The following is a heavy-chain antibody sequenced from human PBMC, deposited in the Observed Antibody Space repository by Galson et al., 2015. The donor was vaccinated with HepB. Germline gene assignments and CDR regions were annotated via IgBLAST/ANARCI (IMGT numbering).Heavy chain of an antibody. J-gene: IGHJ6*02. Sequence: ETLSLTCAVYGGSFSDYYWSWIRQPPGKGLEWIGEINHSGSTNDNPSLKSRVTISVDMSKNQFSLKLSSVTAADTAVYHCARGGPLVPAANYGMDVWGQGTTVTVSS. V-gene: IGHV4-34*01. CDR3: ARGGPLVPAANYGMDV. CDR2: INHSGST. CDR1: GGSFSDYY. D-gene: IGHD2-2*01.